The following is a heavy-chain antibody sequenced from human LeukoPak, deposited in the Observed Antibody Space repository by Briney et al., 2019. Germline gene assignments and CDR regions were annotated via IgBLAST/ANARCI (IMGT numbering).Heavy chain of an antibody. CDR2: IYYSGST. J-gene: IGHJ4*02. CDR3: ARGAPYYDFWSGYYASWHPLPDY. CDR1: GGSISSGGYY. D-gene: IGHD3-3*01. V-gene: IGHV4-31*03. Sequence: SQTLSLTCTVSGGSISSGGYYWSWIRQHPGKGLEWIGYIYYSGSTYYNPSLKSRVTISVDTSKNQFSLKLSSVTAADTAVYYCARGAPYYDFWSGYYASWHPLPDYWGQGTLATVSS.